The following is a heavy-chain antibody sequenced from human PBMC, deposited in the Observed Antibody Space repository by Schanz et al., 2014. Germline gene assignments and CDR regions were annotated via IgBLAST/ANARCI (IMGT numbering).Heavy chain of an antibody. D-gene: IGHD3-10*01. V-gene: IGHV3-21*01. J-gene: IGHJ6*02. CDR1: GFTFNNFG. CDR2: ITGGSTTYT. CDR3: ARSGVDV. Sequence: VQLVESGGGLVKPGGSLRLSCGASGFTFNNFGMNWVRQAPGKGLEWVSCITGGSTTYTYYADSVRGRFTISRDNAKSSVYLKMNSLRAEDTAVYYCARSGVDVWGQGTTVTVSS.